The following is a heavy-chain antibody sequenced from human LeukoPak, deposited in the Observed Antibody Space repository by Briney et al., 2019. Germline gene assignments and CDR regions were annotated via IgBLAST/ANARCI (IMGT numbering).Heavy chain of an antibody. J-gene: IGHJ4*02. V-gene: IGHV4-34*01. D-gene: IGHD3-10*01. CDR1: GGSFSGYY. Sequence: KTSETLSLTCAVYGGSFSGYYWSWIRQPPGKGLEWIGEINHSGSTNYNPSLKSRVTISVDTSKNQFSLKLSSVTAADTAVYYCARYNGYVDYWGQGTLVTVSS. CDR2: INHSGST. CDR3: ARYNGYVDY.